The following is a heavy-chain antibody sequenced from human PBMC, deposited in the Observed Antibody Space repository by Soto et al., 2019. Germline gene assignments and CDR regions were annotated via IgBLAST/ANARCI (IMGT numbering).Heavy chain of an antibody. Sequence: PSETLSLTCIVSAASITTYYLNWLRPSPGKGLEWIGYVYFTGNTHRNPSLESRVTLSIDPSKNQFSLSLNSVTPADTALYFCARGGYNGYDRIDSWSQGALVTVSS. CDR3: ARGGYNGYDRIDS. V-gene: IGHV4-59*01. J-gene: IGHJ4*02. D-gene: IGHD5-12*01. CDR1: AASITTYY. CDR2: VYFTGNT.